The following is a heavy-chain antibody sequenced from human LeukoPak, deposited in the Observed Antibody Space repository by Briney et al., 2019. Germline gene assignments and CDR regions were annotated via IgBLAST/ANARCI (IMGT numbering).Heavy chain of an antibody. CDR3: ARLSYGDYVPDAFDI. CDR2: IYYSGST. J-gene: IGHJ3*02. D-gene: IGHD4-17*01. CDR1: GGSISSGGYY. Sequence: SETLSLTCTVSGGSISSGGYYWSWIRQHPGKGLEWIGYIYYSGSTNYNPSLKSRVTISVDTSKNQFSLKLSSVTAADTAVYYCARLSYGDYVPDAFDIWGQGTMVTVSS. V-gene: IGHV4-61*08.